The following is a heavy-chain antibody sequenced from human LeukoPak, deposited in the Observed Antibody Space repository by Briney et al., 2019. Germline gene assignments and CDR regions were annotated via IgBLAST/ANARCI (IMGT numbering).Heavy chain of an antibody. D-gene: IGHD6-13*01. CDR2: IYYSGST. CDR3: ARGVVAAAGRTFDF. V-gene: IGHV4-30-4*07. Sequence: PSETLSLTCAVSGGSISSGGYSWSWIRQPPGKGLEWIGYIYYSGSTYYSPSLKSRVTISVDTSKNQFSLKLSSVTAADTAVYYCARGVVAAAGRTFDFWGQGTLVTVSS. CDR1: GGSISSGGYS. J-gene: IGHJ4*02.